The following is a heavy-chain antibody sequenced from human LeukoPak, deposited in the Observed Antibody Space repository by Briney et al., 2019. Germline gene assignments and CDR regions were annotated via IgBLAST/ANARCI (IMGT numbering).Heavy chain of an antibody. V-gene: IGHV5-51*01. CDR1: GYSFTSYW. CDR2: IYPGDSDT. J-gene: IGHJ5*02. CDR3: ARRGYDYVWGSYRSNWFDP. D-gene: IGHD3-16*02. Sequence: GESLKISCKGSGYSFTSYWIGWVRQMPGKGLEWMGIIYPGDSDTRYSPSFQGQVTISADKSISTAYLQWSSLKASDTAMYYCARRGYDYVWGSYRSNWFDPWGQGTLVTVSS.